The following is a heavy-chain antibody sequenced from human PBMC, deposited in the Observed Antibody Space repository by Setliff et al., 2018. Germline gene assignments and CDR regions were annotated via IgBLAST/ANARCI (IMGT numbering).Heavy chain of an antibody. CDR1: GFTFSNYL. J-gene: IGHJ6*03. Sequence: GGSLRLSCAASGFTFSNYLMSWVRQAPGKGLEWVANIKQDGSEKYYVDSVKGRFTISRDNAKGSLYLQMNSLRAEDTAVYYCARLAGTMTIYGYYHYYMDVWGKGTTVTVSS. V-gene: IGHV3-7*01. CDR2: IKQDGSEK. D-gene: IGHD3-22*01. CDR3: ARLAGTMTIYGYYHYYMDV.